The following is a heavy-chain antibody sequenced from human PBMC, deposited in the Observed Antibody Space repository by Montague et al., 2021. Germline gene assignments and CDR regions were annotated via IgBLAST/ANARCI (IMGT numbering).Heavy chain of an antibody. D-gene: IGHD2-8*01. V-gene: IGHV4-39*01. Sequence: SETLSLTCTVPGGSISRSSYYWGWIRQPPGNGLEWIGSIYSSGSTYYNPSLKSRVTISADPSKNQFSLKLSSVTAADTAVYYCTRPGGYCTNDTCYFWFAPWGRGILVTVSP. J-gene: IGHJ5*02. CDR2: IYSSGST. CDR1: GGSISRSSYY. CDR3: TRPGGYCTNDTCYFWFAP.